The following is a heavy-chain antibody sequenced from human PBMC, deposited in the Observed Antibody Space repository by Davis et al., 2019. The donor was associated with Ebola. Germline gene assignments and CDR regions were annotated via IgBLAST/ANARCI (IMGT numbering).Heavy chain of an antibody. CDR1: GGSISSYY. CDR3: ARGWRYYDSSGYYYGFDY. CDR2: IYYSWST. D-gene: IGHD3-22*01. J-gene: IGHJ4*02. V-gene: IGHV4-59*01. Sequence: GSLRLSCTVSGGSISSYYWSWIRQPPGKGLEWIGYIYYSWSTNYNPSLKSRVTISVDTSKNQFSLKLSSVTAADTAVYYCARGWRYYDSSGYYYGFDYWGQGTLVTVSS.